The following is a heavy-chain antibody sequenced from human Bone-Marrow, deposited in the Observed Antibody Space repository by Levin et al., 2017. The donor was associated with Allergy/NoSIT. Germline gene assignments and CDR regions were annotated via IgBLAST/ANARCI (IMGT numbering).Heavy chain of an antibody. J-gene: IGHJ6*02. D-gene: IGHD2-21*01. CDR2: IFPVFGTA. CDR3: ARGDFTSLRGHHHGMDV. V-gene: IGHV1-69*13. Sequence: SVKVSCKASGGTFSNTTICWVRQAPGQGLEWMGGIFPVFGTATYAPKFRGRVTVTADESTMTSYMEMSGLTSEDTAVYYCARGDFTSLRGHHHGMDVWGQGTTVIVSS. CDR1: GGTFSNTT.